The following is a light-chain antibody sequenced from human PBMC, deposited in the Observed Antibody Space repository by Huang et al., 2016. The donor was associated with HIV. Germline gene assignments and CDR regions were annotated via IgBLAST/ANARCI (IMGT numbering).Light chain of an antibody. CDR1: QGISNS. CDR2: AAS. J-gene: IGKJ2*01. V-gene: IGKV1-NL1*01. CDR3: QQYFTTPPWT. Sequence: DIQMTQSPSSLSASIGDRVTITCRASQGISNSLAWYQQKPGKAPKLLLYAASRLKSGVPSKFSGSRSGTTYTLTISSLRPEDYATLYCQQYFTTPPWTFGQGTKLEIK.